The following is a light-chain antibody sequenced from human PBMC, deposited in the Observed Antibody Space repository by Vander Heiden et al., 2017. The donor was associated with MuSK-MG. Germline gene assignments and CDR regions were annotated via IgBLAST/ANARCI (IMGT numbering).Light chain of an antibody. Sequence: IVMTQSPDSLAVALGARATVNCKSSQSVFYITNNKNYLAWYQQKPGQPPKLLIYWASTRESGVPDRFSGSGSATNFTLNISSLQAEDVAVYYCQQYSITPRTFGPGTKVEIK. J-gene: IGKJ1*01. V-gene: IGKV4-1*01. CDR2: WAS. CDR3: QQYSITPRT. CDR1: QSVFYITNNKNY.